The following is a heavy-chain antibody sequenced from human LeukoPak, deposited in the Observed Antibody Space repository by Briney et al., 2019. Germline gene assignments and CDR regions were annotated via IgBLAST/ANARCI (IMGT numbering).Heavy chain of an antibody. D-gene: IGHD3-16*02. CDR3: AANSTFGGVIEDY. CDR2: IIPIFGTA. J-gene: IGHJ4*02. Sequence: GASVTVSFKGSVGTFSSYAISWVGQAPGQGLEWMGGIIPIFGTANYAQKFQGRVTITTDESTSTAYMELSSLRSEDTAVYYCAANSTFGGVIEDYWGQGTLVTVSS. CDR1: VGTFSSYA. V-gene: IGHV1-69*05.